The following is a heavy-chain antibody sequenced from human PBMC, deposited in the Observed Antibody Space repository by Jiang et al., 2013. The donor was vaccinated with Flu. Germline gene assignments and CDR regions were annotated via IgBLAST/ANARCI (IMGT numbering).Heavy chain of an antibody. J-gene: IGHJ2*01. Sequence: SSYYWRLDPAAPREGTGVDWVYLLQWEHQLQPSLKSRVTISVDTSKNQFSLKLSSVTAADTAVYYCARSRSLTKQWLVNYWYFDLWGRGTLVTVSS. CDR2: LLQWEH. CDR1: SSYY. D-gene: IGHD6-19*01. CDR3: ARSRSLTKQWLVNYWYFDL. V-gene: IGHV4-59*01.